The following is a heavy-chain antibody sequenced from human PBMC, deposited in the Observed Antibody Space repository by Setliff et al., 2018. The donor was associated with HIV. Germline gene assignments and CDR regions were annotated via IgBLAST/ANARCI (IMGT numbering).Heavy chain of an antibody. CDR3: ATCRHRPSNWFDP. CDR1: GVSISDNNW. CDR2: VYHSGST. V-gene: IGHV4-4*02. J-gene: IGHJ5*02. Sequence: SETLSLTCDVSGVSISDNNWWSWVRQPPGRGLEWIGEVYHSGSTIYNPSLKSRVTISLDRSKTQFSLKLSSVTAADTAVYYCATCRHRPSNWFDPWGQGTVVTVSS.